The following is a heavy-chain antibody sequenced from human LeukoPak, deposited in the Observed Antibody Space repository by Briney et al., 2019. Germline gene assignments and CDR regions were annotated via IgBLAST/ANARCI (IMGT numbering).Heavy chain of an antibody. CDR3: ARETSSRFFDY. CDR1: GGTFNSYA. V-gene: IGHV1-69*05. CDR2: IIPIFGTA. Sequence: SVKVSCKASGGTFNSYAISWVRQAPGQGLEWMGGIIPIFGTANYAQKVQGRVTITTDESTTTAYMELSSLRSEDTAVYYCARETSSRFFDYWGQGTLLTVSS. J-gene: IGHJ4*02.